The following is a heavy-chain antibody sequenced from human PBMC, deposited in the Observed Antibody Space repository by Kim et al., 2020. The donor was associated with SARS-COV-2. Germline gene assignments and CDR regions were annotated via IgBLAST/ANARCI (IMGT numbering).Heavy chain of an antibody. D-gene: IGHD3-10*01. J-gene: IGHJ6*02. CDR1: GYTFTSYG. CDR3: ATYDSGYYYYYGMDV. Sequence: ASVKVSCKASGYTFTSYGISWVRQAPGQGLEWMGWISAYNGNTNYAQKLQGRVTMTTDTSTSTAYMELRSLRSDDTAVYYCATYDSGYYYYYGMDVWGQGTTVTVSS. V-gene: IGHV1-18*04. CDR2: ISAYNGNT.